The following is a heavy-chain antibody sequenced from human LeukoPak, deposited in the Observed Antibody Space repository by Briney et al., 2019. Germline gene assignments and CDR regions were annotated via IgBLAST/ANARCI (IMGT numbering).Heavy chain of an antibody. V-gene: IGHV3-23*01. J-gene: IGHJ6*02. CDR2: ISGSGSST. D-gene: IGHD6-19*01. CDR1: GFIFRSNT. CDR3: AKAAAVAGTVYYYGMDV. Sequence: GGSLRLSCAASGFIFRSNTMSWVRQAPGRGLEWVSVISGSGSSTYYADSVKGRFTISRDNSMNTLYLQMNSLRAEDTAVYYCAKAAAVAGTVYYYGMDVWGQGTAVTVSS.